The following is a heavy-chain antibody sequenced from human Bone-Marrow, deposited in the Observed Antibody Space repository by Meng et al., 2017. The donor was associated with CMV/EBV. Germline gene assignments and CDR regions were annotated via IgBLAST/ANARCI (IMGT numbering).Heavy chain of an antibody. Sequence: ASVKVSCKASGYSFTSYDMNWVRQATGQGLEWMGWLNPLTGNTGYAQKFQGRVTITADKSTSTAYMELSSLRSEDTAVYYCARDRYYYGMDVWGQGTTVTVSS. CDR3: ARDRYYYGMDV. CDR1: GYSFTSYD. CDR2: LNPLTGNT. J-gene: IGHJ6*02. V-gene: IGHV1-8*03.